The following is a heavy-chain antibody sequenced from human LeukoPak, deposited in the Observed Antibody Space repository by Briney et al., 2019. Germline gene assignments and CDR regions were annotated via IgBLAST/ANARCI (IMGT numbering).Heavy chain of an antibody. D-gene: IGHD5-24*01. J-gene: IGHJ4*02. Sequence: SETLSLTCTVSGGSISSYYWSWIRQPPGKGLEWIGYIYYSGSTNYNPSLKSRVTISVDTSKNQFSLRLSSVTAADTAVYYCARDKRGDGYGDFDYWGQGTLATVSS. CDR1: GGSISSYY. CDR2: IYYSGST. V-gene: IGHV4-59*01. CDR3: ARDKRGDGYGDFDY.